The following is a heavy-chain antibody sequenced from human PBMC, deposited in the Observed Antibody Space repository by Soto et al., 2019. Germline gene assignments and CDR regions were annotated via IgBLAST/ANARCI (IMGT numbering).Heavy chain of an antibody. D-gene: IGHD3-10*01. CDR3: ARERQLLWFGELNPVFDY. CDR2: IKQDGSEK. V-gene: IGHV3-7*01. J-gene: IGHJ4*02. CDR1: GFTFSSYW. Sequence: GGSMRLSCAASGFTFSSYWMSWVRQAPGKGLEWVANIKQDGSEKYYVDSVKGRFTISRDNAKNSLYLQMNSLRAEDTAVYYCARERQLLWFGELNPVFDYWGQGTLVTVSS.